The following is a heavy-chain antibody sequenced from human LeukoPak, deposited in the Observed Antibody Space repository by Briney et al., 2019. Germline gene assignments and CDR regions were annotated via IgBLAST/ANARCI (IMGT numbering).Heavy chain of an antibody. J-gene: IGHJ4*02. V-gene: IGHV1-18*01. CDR3: ARDVDGDSSSWYDY. Sequence: ASVKVSCKASGDTFTSYGISWGRQAPGQGLEWMGWISAYNGNTNYAQKLQGRVTMTTDTSTSTDYMELRSLRSDDTAVYYCARDVDGDSSSWYDYWGQGTMVTVSS. CDR1: GDTFTSYG. D-gene: IGHD6-13*01. CDR2: ISAYNGNT.